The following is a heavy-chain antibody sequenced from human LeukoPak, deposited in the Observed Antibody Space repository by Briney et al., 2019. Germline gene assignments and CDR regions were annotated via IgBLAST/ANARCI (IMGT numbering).Heavy chain of an antibody. V-gene: IGHV4-34*01. J-gene: IGHJ3*02. CDR2: INHSGST. CDR1: GGSFSGYY. D-gene: IGHD2-21*02. CDR3: AISSDYYDDAFDI. Sequence: SETLSLICAVYGGSFSGYYWSWIRQPPGKGLEWIGEINHSGSTNYNPSLKSRVTISVDTSKNQFSLKLSSVTAADTAVYYCAISSDYYDDAFDIWGQGTMVTVSS.